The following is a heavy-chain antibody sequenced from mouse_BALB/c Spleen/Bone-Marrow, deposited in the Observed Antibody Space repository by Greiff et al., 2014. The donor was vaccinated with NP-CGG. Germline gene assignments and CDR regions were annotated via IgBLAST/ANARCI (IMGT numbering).Heavy chain of an antibody. CDR2: IDPYYGDT. J-gene: IGHJ1*01. CDR1: GYSFSGYN. Sequence: VQLQQSGPELEKPGASVKISCKASGYSFSGYNLNWVKQSNGQSLEWIGNIDPYYGDTTYNQKFEGKATLTVDRSSSTAYMQLKSLTSEDSAVYYCARKAYYTNWWYFDVWGAGTTVTVSS. CDR3: ARKAYYTNWWYFDV. D-gene: IGHD2-5*01. V-gene: IGHV1-39*01.